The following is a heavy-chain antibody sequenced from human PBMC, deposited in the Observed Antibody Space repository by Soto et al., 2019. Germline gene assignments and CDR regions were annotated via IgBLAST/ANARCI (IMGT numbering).Heavy chain of an antibody. CDR2: ISSNGGST. CDR1: GFTFSSYA. V-gene: IGHV3-64*01. J-gene: IGHJ6*03. CDR3: ARAADCSSTSCYISQPYYYYYMDV. D-gene: IGHD2-2*02. Sequence: EVQLVESGGGLVQPGGSLRLSCAASGFTFSSYAMHWVRQAPGKGLEYVSAISSNGGSTYYANSVKGRFTISRDNSKHTLYLQLGSLRAEDMAVYYCARAADCSSTSCYISQPYYYYYMDVWGKGTTVTVSS.